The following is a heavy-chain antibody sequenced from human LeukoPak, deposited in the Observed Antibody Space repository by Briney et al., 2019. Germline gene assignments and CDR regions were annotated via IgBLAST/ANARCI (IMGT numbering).Heavy chain of an antibody. CDR1: GFTFSSYS. CDR3: ARGEQWLANDY. V-gene: IGHV3-21*01. D-gene: IGHD6-19*01. Sequence: PGGSLRLSCAASGFTFSSYSMNWVRQAPGKGLEWVSSISSSSSSYIYYADSVKGRFTISRDNAKNSLYLQMNSLRAEDTAVYYCARGEQWLANDYWGQGTLVTVSS. J-gene: IGHJ4*02. CDR2: ISSSSSSYI.